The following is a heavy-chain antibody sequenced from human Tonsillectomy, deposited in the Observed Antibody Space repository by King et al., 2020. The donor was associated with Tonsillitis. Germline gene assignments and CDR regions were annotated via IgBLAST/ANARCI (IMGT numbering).Heavy chain of an antibody. CDR2: IYPGDFLT. CDR1: GYSFTNYW. D-gene: IGHD2-2*01. Sequence: VQLVESGAEVREPGESLKISCKGAGYSFTNYWIVWVRQMPGKGLEWMGIIYPGDFLTRYSPSFQGQVTISADRSITTAYLPWSSLKASDTSMYYCARGGNQRFFDYWGQGTLVTVSS. V-gene: IGHV5-51*03. J-gene: IGHJ4*02. CDR3: ARGGNQRFFDY.